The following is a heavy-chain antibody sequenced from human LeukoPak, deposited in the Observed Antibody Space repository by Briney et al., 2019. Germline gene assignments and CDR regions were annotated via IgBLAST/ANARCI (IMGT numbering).Heavy chain of an antibody. V-gene: IGHV1-3*01. J-gene: IGHJ6*02. CDR3: ARDIYDSRYGGYYHGMDV. CDR2: INAGNGNT. D-gene: IGHD3-22*01. CDR1: GYTFTSYA. Sequence: ASVKVSCKASGYTFTSYAMHWVRQAPGQRLEWMGWINAGNGNTKYSQKFQGRVTITRDTSASTAYMELSSLRSEDTAVYYCARDIYDSRYGGYYHGMDVWGQGTTVTVSS.